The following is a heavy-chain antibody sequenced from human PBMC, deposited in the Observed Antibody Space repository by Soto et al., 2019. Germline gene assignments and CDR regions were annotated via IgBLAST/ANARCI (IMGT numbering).Heavy chain of an antibody. Sequence: ASVKVSCKASGYTFTGYYMHWVRQAPGQGLEWMGWINPNSGGTNYAQKFQGWVTISADKSITTVYLQWSSLKASDTAMYYCARTDGYEIEYWGQGTLVTVSS. CDR2: INPNSGGT. J-gene: IGHJ4*02. V-gene: IGHV1-2*04. CDR3: ARTDGYEIEY. CDR1: GYTFTGYY. D-gene: IGHD5-12*01.